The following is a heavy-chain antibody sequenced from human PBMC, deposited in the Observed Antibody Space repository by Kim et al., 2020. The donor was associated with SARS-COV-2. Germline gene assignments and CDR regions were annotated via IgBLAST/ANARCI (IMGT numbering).Heavy chain of an antibody. J-gene: IGHJ2*01. CDR3: AHRVRLSGAATSRTYSYFDL. D-gene: IGHD2-15*01. CDR1: GFSLSTSGVG. V-gene: IGHV2-5*02. CDR2: IYWDDDK. Sequence: SGPTLVNPTQTLTLTCTFAGFSLSTSGVGVGWIRQPPGKALEWLALIYWDDDKRYSPSLKSRLTITKDTSKNQVVLTMTNMDPVDTATYYCAHRVRLSGAATSRTYSYFDLWGPGTLVSVTS.